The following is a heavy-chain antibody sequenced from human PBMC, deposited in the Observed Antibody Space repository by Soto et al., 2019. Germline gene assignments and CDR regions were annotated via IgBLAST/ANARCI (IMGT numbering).Heavy chain of an antibody. CDR2: ISTYNGNT. Sequence: QVQLVQSGAEVKKPGASVKVSCTTSGYTFTNFGISWVRQAPGQGLEWMGWISTYNGNTNYAQKFQGSVTMTTDTAASTAYMGGRTLGSGDPAVFYCARGGTPIDYGGQGTLFTVSP. CDR1: GYTFTNFG. CDR3: ARGGTPIDY. V-gene: IGHV1-18*01. D-gene: IGHD3-16*01. J-gene: IGHJ4*02.